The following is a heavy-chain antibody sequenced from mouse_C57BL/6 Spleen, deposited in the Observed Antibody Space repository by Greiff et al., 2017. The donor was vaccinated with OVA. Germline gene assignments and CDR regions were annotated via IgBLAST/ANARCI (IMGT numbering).Heavy chain of an antibody. J-gene: IGHJ2*01. CDR2: IRLKSDNYAT. V-gene: IGHV6-3*01. CDR1: GFTFSNYW. D-gene: IGHD2-5*01. Sequence: EVKLMESGGGLVQPGGSMKLSCVASGFTFSNYWMNWVRQSPEKGLEWVAQIRLKSDNYATNSAESVKGRFTISREDSTSSVYLQKNNLSADDTGIYYCTYSNYGYWGQGTPLTVSS. CDR3: TYSNYGY.